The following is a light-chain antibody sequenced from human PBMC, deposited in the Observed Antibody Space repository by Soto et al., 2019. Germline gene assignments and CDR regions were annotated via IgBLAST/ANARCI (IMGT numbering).Light chain of an antibody. CDR3: AAWDDSLNVYL. Sequence: QSVLTQPPSASGTPGQSVTISCSGSSSNIGSNTVNWYQQLPGTAPKLLIYSNDQRPSGVPDRFSGSKSGTSASLATSGLECEDEAHYYCAAWDDSLNVYLFGNGKKVTVL. CDR2: SND. CDR1: SSNIGSNT. J-gene: IGLJ1*01. V-gene: IGLV1-44*01.